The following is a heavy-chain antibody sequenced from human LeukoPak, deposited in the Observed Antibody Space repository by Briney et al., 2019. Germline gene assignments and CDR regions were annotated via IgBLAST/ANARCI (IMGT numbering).Heavy chain of an antibody. CDR3: ARDQEGFDY. J-gene: IGHJ4*02. Sequence: ASVKVSCKASGYTFTNNYLHWVRQAPGQGLEWMEMIYPRDGSTSYAQNFQGRVTVTRDTSTTTVHMELRGLRSEDTDVYYCARDQEGFDYWGQGTVVTVSS. V-gene: IGHV1-46*01. CDR1: GYTFTNNY. CDR2: IYPRDGST.